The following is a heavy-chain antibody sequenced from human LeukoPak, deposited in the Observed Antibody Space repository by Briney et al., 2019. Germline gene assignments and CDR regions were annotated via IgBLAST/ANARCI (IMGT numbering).Heavy chain of an antibody. J-gene: IGHJ4*02. V-gene: IGHV3-30*18. CDR2: ISFDGSDK. D-gene: IGHD3-10*01. CDR3: AKDRGSGSYYQYFDY. Sequence: GGSLRLSCAASGFTFSSYGMHWVRQAPGKGLEWVAIISFDGSDKYSADSVKGRFTISRDNSKNTLYLQMNSLRAEDTAVYYCAKDRGSGSYYQYFDYWGQGTLVTVSS. CDR1: GFTFSSYG.